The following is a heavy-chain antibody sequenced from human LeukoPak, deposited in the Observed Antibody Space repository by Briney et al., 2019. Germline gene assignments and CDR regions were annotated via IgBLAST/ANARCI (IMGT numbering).Heavy chain of an antibody. CDR1: GFTVNNNY. J-gene: IGHJ4*02. V-gene: IGHV3-21*01. CDR3: ARGREYSSSTGVY. D-gene: IGHD6-6*01. CDR2: ISSSGSYI. Sequence: PGGSLRLSCAASGFTVNNNYMTWVRQAPGKGLEWVSSISSSGSYIYYADSVKGRFTISRDNAKNSLYLQMNSLRAEDTAVYYCARGREYSSSTGVYWGQGTLVTVSS.